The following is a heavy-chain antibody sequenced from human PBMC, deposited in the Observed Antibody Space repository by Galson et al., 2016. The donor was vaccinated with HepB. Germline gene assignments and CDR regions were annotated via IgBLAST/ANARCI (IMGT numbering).Heavy chain of an antibody. CDR3: AGADIKIEAAGRDAFAI. CDR2: FNPVFDTT. CDR1: GVTSSTFA. Sequence: SVKVSCKASGVTSSTFAINWIRQAPGQGLEWMGGFNPVFDTTNYAPQFLGRVSIIVDKSTTTAYMELSSLIFEDTAIYYCAGADIKIEAAGRDAFAIWGLGTLVSVSS. J-gene: IGHJ3*02. D-gene: IGHD6-25*01. V-gene: IGHV1-69*06.